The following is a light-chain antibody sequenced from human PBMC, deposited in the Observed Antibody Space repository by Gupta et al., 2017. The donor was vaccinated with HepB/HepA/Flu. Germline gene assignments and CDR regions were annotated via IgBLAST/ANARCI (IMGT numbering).Light chain of an antibody. CDR3: RSCAGSNNLV. CDR2: EIN. J-gene: IGLJ2*01. Sequence: QSALTQPPSASGPPGQSVTISCTGTSSDVGGNNYVSWYQQHPGKAPKLMIYEINKRPSGVPGRCAGSKSGNAASLAVAGLQAEDEADYYGRSCAGSNNLVFGGGTKLTVL. V-gene: IGLV2-8*01. CDR1: SSDVGGNNY.